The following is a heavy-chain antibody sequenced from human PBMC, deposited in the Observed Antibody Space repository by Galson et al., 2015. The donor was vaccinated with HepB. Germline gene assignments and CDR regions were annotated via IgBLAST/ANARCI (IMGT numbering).Heavy chain of an antibody. CDR1: GFTFGDYA. J-gene: IGHJ6*02. V-gene: IGHV3-49*04. CDR2: IRSKAYGGTT. CDR3: TRESGTTWLHYYYGMDV. D-gene: IGHD1-7*01. Sequence: SLRLSCAASGFTFGDYAMSWVRQAPGKGLEWVGFIRSKAYGGTTEYAASVKGRFTISRDDSKSIAYLQMNSLKTEDTAVYYCTRESGTTWLHYYYGMDVWGQGTTVTVSS.